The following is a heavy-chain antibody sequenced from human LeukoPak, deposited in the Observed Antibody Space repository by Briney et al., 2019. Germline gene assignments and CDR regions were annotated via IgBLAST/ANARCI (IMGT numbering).Heavy chain of an antibody. V-gene: IGHV3-7*01. Sequence: GGSLRLSCAVSGFTFSNYWMSRVRQTPGKGLEWVATIKEDGSEKYYVDSVKGRFIISRDNAKNSLYLQINSLRDEDTAVYYCASGRRLKDWGQGTLVTVPS. J-gene: IGHJ1*01. CDR3: ASGRRLKD. D-gene: IGHD1-26*01. CDR1: GFTFSNYW. CDR2: IKEDGSEK.